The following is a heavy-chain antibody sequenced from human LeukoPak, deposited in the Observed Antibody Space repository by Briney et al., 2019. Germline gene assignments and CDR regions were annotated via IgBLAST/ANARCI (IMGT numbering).Heavy chain of an antibody. V-gene: IGHV3-74*01. CDR1: GLTFHNTW. CDR3: AADGEYAFLV. J-gene: IGHJ3*01. D-gene: IGHD2/OR15-2a*01. Sequence: WGSLRLSCAASGLTFHNTWMHWIRQAPGKGLVWVSRIISDGITTTYADSVKGRFTISRDNAKNTLYLQMNSLRADDTAVYYCAADGEYAFLVWGQGTMVTVSS. CDR2: IISDGITT.